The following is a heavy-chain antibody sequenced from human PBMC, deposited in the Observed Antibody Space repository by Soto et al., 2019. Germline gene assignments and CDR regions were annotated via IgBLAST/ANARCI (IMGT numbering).Heavy chain of an antibody. CDR2: INHSGST. D-gene: IGHD3-10*01. V-gene: IGHV4-34*01. J-gene: IGHJ5*02. CDR1: GGSFSGYY. Sequence: QVQLQQWGAGLLKPSETLSLTCAVYGGSFSGYYWSWIRQPPGKGLEWIGEINHSGSTNYNPSLKGRVTISVDTSKNQFSLKLSSVTAADTAVYYCARGLKYYGSGSYYNVPPPPAKKINWFDPWGQGTLVTVSS. CDR3: ARGLKYYGSGSYYNVPPPPAKKINWFDP.